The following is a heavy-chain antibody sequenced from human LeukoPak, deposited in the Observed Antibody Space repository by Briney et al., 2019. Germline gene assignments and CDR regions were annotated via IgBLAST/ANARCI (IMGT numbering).Heavy chain of an antibody. CDR3: ARDAAAADAFDI. V-gene: IGHV3-21*01. D-gene: IGHD6-13*01. CDR1: GFTFSSYS. Sequence: GGSLRLSCAASGFTFSSYSMNWVRQAPGKGLEGVSSISSSSSYIYYADSVKGRFTISRDNAKNSLYLQMNSLRAEDTAVYYCARDAAAADAFDIWGQGTMVTVSS. J-gene: IGHJ3*02. CDR2: ISSSSSYI.